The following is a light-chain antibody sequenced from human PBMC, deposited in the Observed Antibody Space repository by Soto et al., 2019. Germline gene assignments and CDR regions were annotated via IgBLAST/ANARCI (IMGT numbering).Light chain of an antibody. CDR2: DAS. J-gene: IGKJ5*01. CDR1: QSVSRY. V-gene: IGKV3-11*01. Sequence: EIVLTQSPATLSLSPGQIATLSCRASQSVSRYFAWYQQKPGQAPRLLIYDASNRATGIPARFSGSGSATDFTLTISSLEPEDFAVYYCQQRSNWLPITFGQGTGLEIK. CDR3: QQRSNWLPIT.